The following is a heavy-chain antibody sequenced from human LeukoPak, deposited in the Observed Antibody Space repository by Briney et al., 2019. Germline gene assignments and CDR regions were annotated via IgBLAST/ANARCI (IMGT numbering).Heavy chain of an antibody. D-gene: IGHD4-17*01. Sequence: GGSLSLSCAASGFTFSSYAMNWVRQAPGKGLEWVAVISYDGSTTYYADSVKGRFTISRDNSKNTLYLQMNSLRAEDTAVYYCARDLLRSDAFDIWGQGTMVTVSS. CDR1: GFTFSSYA. V-gene: IGHV3-30*14. CDR2: ISYDGSTT. J-gene: IGHJ3*02. CDR3: ARDLLRSDAFDI.